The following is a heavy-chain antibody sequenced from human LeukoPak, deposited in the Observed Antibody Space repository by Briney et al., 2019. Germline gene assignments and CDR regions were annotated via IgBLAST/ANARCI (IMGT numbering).Heavy chain of an antibody. Sequence: GGSLRLSCAASGFTFSSYAMHWVRQAPGKGLEWVAVISYDGSNKYYADSVKGRFTISRDNSTNTLYLQMTSLRAEDTAVYYCARGIGIVGAGGLYWGQGTLVTVSS. CDR3: ARGIGIVGAGGLY. V-gene: IGHV3-30*04. J-gene: IGHJ4*02. CDR1: GFTFSSYA. CDR2: ISYDGSNK. D-gene: IGHD1-26*01.